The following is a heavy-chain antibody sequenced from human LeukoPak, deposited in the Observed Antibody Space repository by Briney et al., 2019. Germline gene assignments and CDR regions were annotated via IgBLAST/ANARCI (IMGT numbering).Heavy chain of an antibody. CDR2: INHSGST. CDR1: GGSFSGYY. Sequence: PSETLSLTCAVYGGSFSGYYWSWIRQPPGKGLEWIGEINHSGSTNYNPSLKSRVTISVDTSKNQFSLKLSSVTAADTAVYYCARTFAGYDLRVFDYWGQGTLVTVAS. J-gene: IGHJ4*02. CDR3: ARTFAGYDLRVFDY. V-gene: IGHV4-34*01. D-gene: IGHD5-12*01.